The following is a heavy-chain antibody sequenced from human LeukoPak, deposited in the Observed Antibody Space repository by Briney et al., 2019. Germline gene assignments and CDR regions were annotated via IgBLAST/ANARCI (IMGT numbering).Heavy chain of an antibody. CDR2: IYYSGST. CDR1: GGSISSYY. J-gene: IGHJ3*02. V-gene: IGHV4-59*08. CDR3: ASHYYDSSAPTLDAFDI. Sequence: SETLSLTCTVSGGSISSYYWSWIRQPPGKGLEWIGYIYYSGSTNYNPSLKSRVTISVDTSKNQFSLKLSSVTAADTAVYYCASHYYDSSAPTLDAFDIWGQGTMVTVS. D-gene: IGHD3-22*01.